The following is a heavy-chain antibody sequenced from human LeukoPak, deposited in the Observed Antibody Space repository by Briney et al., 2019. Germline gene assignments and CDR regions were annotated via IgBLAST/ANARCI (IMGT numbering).Heavy chain of an antibody. CDR1: GGSISSYY. V-gene: IGHV4-59*01. J-gene: IGHJ4*02. Sequence: PSETLSLTCTVSGGSISSYYWSWIRQPPGKGLEWIGYIYCSGSTNYNPSLKSRVTISVDTSKNQFSLKLSSVTAADTAVYYCARGEGELVFDYWGQGTLVTVSS. CDR3: ARGEGELVFDY. D-gene: IGHD1-26*01. CDR2: IYCSGST.